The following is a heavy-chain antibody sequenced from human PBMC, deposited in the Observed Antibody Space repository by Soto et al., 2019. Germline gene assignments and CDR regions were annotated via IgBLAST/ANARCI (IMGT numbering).Heavy chain of an antibody. CDR1: GYSFTRYG. Sequence: QVQLVQSGAEAKKPGASVKVSCKASGYSFTRYGISWVRQAPGQGLEWMGWISGYNANTNYPENLQGRVTMTTDTSTSTAYMEVRNLISDDTAVYYCARMGDVPYYSYGLDVWGQGTTVTVSS. J-gene: IGHJ6*02. CDR2: ISGYNANT. D-gene: IGHD3-16*01. CDR3: ARMGDVPYYSYGLDV. V-gene: IGHV1-18*01.